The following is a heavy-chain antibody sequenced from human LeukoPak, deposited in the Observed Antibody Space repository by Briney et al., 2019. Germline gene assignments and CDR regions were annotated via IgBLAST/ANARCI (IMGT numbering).Heavy chain of an antibody. Sequence: IPAGTLSLTCAVSGDSISGTNWWSWVRQPPGKGLEWIGSIYYSGSTYYNPSLKSRVTISVDTSKNQFSLKLSSVTAADTAVYYCAREGYYDFWSGYYQGGLNWFDPWGQGTLVTVSS. V-gene: IGHV4-4*02. D-gene: IGHD3-3*01. CDR1: GDSISGTNW. CDR3: AREGYYDFWSGYYQGGLNWFDP. CDR2: IYYSGST. J-gene: IGHJ5*02.